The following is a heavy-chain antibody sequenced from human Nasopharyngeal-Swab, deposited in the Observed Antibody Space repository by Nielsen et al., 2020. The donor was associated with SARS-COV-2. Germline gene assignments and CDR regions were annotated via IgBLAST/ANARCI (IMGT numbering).Heavy chain of an antibody. CDR3: ARGIVLWFGELFSPFDY. CDR1: GFTFSSYA. V-gene: IGHV3-21*01. D-gene: IGHD3-10*01. CDR2: ISSSSSYI. Sequence: GESLKISCAASGFTFSSYAMSWVRQAPGKGLEWVSSISSSSSYIYYADSVKGRFTISRDNAKNSLYLQMNSLRAEDTAVYYCARGIVLWFGELFSPFDYWGQGTLVTVSS. J-gene: IGHJ4*02.